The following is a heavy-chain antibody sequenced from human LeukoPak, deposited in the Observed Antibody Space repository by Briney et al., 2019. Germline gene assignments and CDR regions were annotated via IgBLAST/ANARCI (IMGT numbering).Heavy chain of an antibody. CDR3: ARGQLWLQYYYYGMDV. CDR2: IIPIFGTA. CDR1: GGTFSSYA. D-gene: IGHD5-18*01. J-gene: IGHJ6*02. V-gene: IGHV1-69*13. Sequence: SVKVSCKASGGTFSSYAISWVRQAPGQGLEWMGGIIPIFGTANYAQKFQGRVTITADESTSTAYMELSSLRSEDTAVYYCARGQLWLQYYYYGMDVWGQGTTVTVSS.